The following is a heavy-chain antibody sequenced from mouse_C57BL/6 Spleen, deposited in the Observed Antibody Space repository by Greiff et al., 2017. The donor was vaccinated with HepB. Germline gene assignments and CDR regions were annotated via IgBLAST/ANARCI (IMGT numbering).Heavy chain of an antibody. V-gene: IGHV5-4*01. CDR1: GFTFSSYA. Sequence: EVMLVESGGGLVKPGGSLKLSCAASGFTFSSYAMSWVRQTPEKRLEWVATISDGGSYTYYPDNVKGRFTISRDNAKNNLYLQMSHLKSEDTAMYYCAREIYYYGSSYVWYFDVWGTGTTVTVSS. J-gene: IGHJ1*03. CDR3: AREIYYYGSSYVWYFDV. CDR2: ISDGGSYT. D-gene: IGHD1-1*01.